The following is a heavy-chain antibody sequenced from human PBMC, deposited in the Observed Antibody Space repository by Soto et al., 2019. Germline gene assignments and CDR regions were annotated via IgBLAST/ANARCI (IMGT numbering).Heavy chain of an antibody. Sequence: PSETLSLTCTVSGGSISSSSYYWGWIRQPPGKGLEWIGSIYYSGSTYYNPSLKSRVTISVDTSKNQFSLKLSSVTAADTAVYYCARHPTGAFDFDYWGQGTLVTVSS. J-gene: IGHJ4*02. CDR3: ARHPTGAFDFDY. CDR2: IYYSGST. D-gene: IGHD3-16*01. CDR1: GGSISSSSYY. V-gene: IGHV4-39*01.